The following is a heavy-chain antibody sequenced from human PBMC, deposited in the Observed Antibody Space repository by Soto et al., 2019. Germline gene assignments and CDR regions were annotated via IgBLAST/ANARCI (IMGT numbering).Heavy chain of an antibody. V-gene: IGHV3-9*01. CDR3: AEGPAGGDYYMDV. Sequence: EVQLVESGGGLVQPGRSLRLSCAASGFTFNNYFIYWVRQDPGKGLVWVSGINWNSGDIGYADSVKGRFTISRDNAKNSVYLQMNGLSAEDTALYYCAEGPAGGDYYMDVWGKGITVTVSS. CDR2: INWNSGDI. J-gene: IGHJ6*03. CDR1: GFTFNNYF. D-gene: IGHD6-13*01.